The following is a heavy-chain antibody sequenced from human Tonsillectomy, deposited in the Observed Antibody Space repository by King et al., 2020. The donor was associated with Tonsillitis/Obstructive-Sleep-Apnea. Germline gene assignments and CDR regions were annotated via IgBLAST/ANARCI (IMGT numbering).Heavy chain of an antibody. CDR1: GFTFSSYG. J-gene: IGHJ6*02. D-gene: IGHD3-3*01. V-gene: IGHV3-33*01. CDR3: ARDLDFWRGYYYNYYGMDV. Sequence: VQLVESGGGVVQPGRSLRLSCAASGFTFSSYGMHWVRQAPGKGLEWVAIIWNDGSDKYYADSVKGRFTISRDNSRNTLHLQMNSLRAEDTAVNYCARDLDFWRGYYYNYYGMDVWGQGTTVTVSS. CDR2: IWNDGSDK.